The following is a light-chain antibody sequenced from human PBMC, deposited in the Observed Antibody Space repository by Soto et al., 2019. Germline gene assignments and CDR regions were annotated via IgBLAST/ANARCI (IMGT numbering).Light chain of an antibody. J-gene: IGKJ4*01. CDR2: RAS. V-gene: IGKV3-20*01. Sequence: EIVLTQSPGTLSLSPGDRATLSCRASQSVSSDYVAWYQQKPGQTPNLLIYRASIRATGLPDRFSGSGSGTDFTLTISRLEPEDFAVYYCQQYGASPLTFGGGTKVEIK. CDR3: QQYGASPLT. CDR1: QSVSSDY.